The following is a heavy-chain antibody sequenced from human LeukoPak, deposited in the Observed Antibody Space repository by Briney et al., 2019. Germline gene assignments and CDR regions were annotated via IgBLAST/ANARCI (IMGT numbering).Heavy chain of an antibody. J-gene: IGHJ4*02. CDR2: IYTSGST. V-gene: IGHV4-61*02. D-gene: IGHD3-3*01. Sequence: SETLSLTCSLSGGSISSGSYYWSWIRQPAGKGLEWIGRIYTSGSTNYNPSLKSRVTISVDTSKNQFSLKLCSVTAADTAVYYCAREGFSVYDFWSGSFDYWGQGTLVTVSS. CDR1: GGSISSGSYY. CDR3: AREGFSVYDFWSGSFDY.